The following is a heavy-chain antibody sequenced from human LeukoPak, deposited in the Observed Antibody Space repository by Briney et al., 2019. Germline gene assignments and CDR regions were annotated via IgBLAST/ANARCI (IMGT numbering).Heavy chain of an antibody. CDR2: LSGSGDTT. D-gene: IGHD3-10*01. CDR3: AKDQDSMVRGIIWMNNWFDP. J-gene: IGHJ5*02. Sequence: GGSLRFSCAASGFTFSSYAMSWVRQAPGKGLEWVSALSGSGDTTYYADSVKGRFTISRDNSKNTLYLQMNSLRAEDTAVYYCAKDQDSMVRGIIWMNNWFDPWGQGTLVTVSS. V-gene: IGHV3-23*01. CDR1: GFTFSSYA.